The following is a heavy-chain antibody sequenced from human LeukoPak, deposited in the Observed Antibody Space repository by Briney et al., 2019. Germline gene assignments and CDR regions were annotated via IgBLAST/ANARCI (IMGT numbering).Heavy chain of an antibody. D-gene: IGHD3-22*01. CDR2: IYYSGST. V-gene: IGHV4-31*03. CDR3: AGLTMTDALDM. Sequence: SQTLSLTCTVSGGSISSGGYYWSWIRQHPGKGLEWIGYIYYSGSTYYNPSLKSRVTISVDTSKNQFSLKLSSVTAADRAVYYCAGLTMTDALDMWGQGTMVTVSS. J-gene: IGHJ3*02. CDR1: GGSISSGGYY.